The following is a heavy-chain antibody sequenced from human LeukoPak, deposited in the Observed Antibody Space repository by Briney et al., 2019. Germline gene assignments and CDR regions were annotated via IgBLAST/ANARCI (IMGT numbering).Heavy chain of an antibody. CDR2: INGSGDTA. Sequence: GGSLRLSCAASGFTFSNYAMSWVRQAPGKGLEWVSTINGSGDTAYYADSVKGRFTISRDNSKNTLYLQMNSLRAEDTAVYYCAKAKTQAMVLPGNYWGQGTLVTVSS. CDR1: GFTFSNYA. J-gene: IGHJ4*02. D-gene: IGHD5-18*01. V-gene: IGHV3-23*01. CDR3: AKAKTQAMVLPGNY.